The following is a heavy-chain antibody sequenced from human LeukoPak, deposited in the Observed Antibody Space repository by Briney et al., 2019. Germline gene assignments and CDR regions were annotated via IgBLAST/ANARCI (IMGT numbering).Heavy chain of an antibody. V-gene: IGHV3-23*01. Sequence: GGSLRLSCAASGFTFSSYAMNWVRQAPGKGLEWVSFIRGGGAGTRYADPVKGRFTISRDNSKNTLYLQMNSLRVEDTATYYCAKCSASYYNDAFDVWGQGTMVTVPS. CDR1: GFTFSSYA. D-gene: IGHD3-10*02. CDR2: IRGGGAGT. J-gene: IGHJ3*01. CDR3: AKCSASYYNDAFDV.